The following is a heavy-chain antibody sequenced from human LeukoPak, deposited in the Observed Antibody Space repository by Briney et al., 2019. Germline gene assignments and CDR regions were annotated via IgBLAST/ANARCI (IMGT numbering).Heavy chain of an antibody. V-gene: IGHV4-34*01. CDR2: INHSGST. J-gene: IGHJ4*02. CDR1: GGSFSGYY. D-gene: IGHD6-6*01. CDR3: ARGLGSSEPDY. Sequence: SETLSLTCAVYGGSFSGYYWSWIRQPPGKGLEWIGEINHSGSTNYNPSLKSRVTISVDTSKNQFSLKLSSVTAADTAVYYCARGLGSSEPDYWGQGTLVTVSS.